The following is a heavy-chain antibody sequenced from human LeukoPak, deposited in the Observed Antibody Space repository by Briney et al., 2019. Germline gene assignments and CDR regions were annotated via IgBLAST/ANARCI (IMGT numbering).Heavy chain of an antibody. CDR1: GGSITSYY. CDR3: VRSKSGAYGWFDP. Sequence: PSETLSLTCTVSGGSITSYYWSWIRQPPGKGLEWIGYIYYSGTTNYNPSLKSRVTISVDTSKNQFSLKVNSVTAVDTAVYYCVRSKSGAYGWFDPWGQGTLVTVSS. CDR2: IYYSGTT. V-gene: IGHV4-59*01. J-gene: IGHJ5*02. D-gene: IGHD2-15*01.